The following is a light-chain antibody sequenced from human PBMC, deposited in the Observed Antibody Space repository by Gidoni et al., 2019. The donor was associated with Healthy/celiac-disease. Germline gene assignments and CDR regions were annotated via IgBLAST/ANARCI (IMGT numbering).Light chain of an antibody. J-gene: IGKJ4*01. CDR2: GAS. CDR1: QSVSSSY. Sequence: EIVLTQSPVTLSLSPGVRATLSCRASQSVSSSYLAWYQQKPGQAPRLLIYGASSRATGIPDRFSGSGSGTDFTLTISRLEPEDFAVYYCQQYGSSPLTFGGGTKVEIK. V-gene: IGKV3-20*01. CDR3: QQYGSSPLT.